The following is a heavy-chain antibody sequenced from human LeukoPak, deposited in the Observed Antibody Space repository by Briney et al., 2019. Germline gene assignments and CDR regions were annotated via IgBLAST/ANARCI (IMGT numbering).Heavy chain of an antibody. V-gene: IGHV1-2*02. CDR1: GYTFTDYY. D-gene: IGHD3-22*01. CDR3: AREYYDSSGIKYAFDI. J-gene: IGHJ3*02. CDR2: IDPDSGGT. Sequence: GASMKVSCKAPGYTFTDYYIHWVRQAPGQGLEWMGCIDPDSGGTKYGQKFQGRVTMTRDTSISTAYMELSRLRSDDTAVYYCAREYYDSSGIKYAFDIWGQGTMVTVSS.